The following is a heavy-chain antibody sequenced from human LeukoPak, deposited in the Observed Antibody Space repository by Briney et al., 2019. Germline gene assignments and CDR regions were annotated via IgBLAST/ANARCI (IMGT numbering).Heavy chain of an antibody. CDR1: GFTFSSYA. CDR3: AKFPGRGVMSYSNWDYYYYMDV. Sequence: PGGSLRLSCAASGFTFSSYAMSWVRQAPGKGLEWVSGISGGGGSTYYADSVKGRFTISRDNSKNTLYLQMNSLRAEDTAVYYCAKFPGRGVMSYSNWDYYYYMDVWGKGTTVTVFS. CDR2: ISGGGGST. V-gene: IGHV3-23*01. D-gene: IGHD4-11*01. J-gene: IGHJ6*03.